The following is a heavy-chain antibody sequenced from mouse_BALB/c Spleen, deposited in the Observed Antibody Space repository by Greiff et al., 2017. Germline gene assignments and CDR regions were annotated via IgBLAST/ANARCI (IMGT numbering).Heavy chain of an antibody. J-gene: IGHJ1*01. Sequence: QVHLVESGPGLVAPSQSLSITCTVSGFSLTSYGVHWVRQPPGKGLEWLGVIWAGGSTNYNSALMSRLSISKDNSKSQVFLKMNSLQTDDTAMYYCARDRYGYYGYFDVWGAGTTVTVSS. D-gene: IGHD2-2*01. CDR3: ARDRYGYYGYFDV. V-gene: IGHV2-9*02. CDR2: IWAGGST. CDR1: GFSLTSYG.